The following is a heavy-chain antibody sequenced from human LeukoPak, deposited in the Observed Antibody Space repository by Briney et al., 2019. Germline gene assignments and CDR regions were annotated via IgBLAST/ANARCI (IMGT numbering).Heavy chain of an antibody. D-gene: IGHD4-11*01. CDR3: ARHSNFEAAFDI. CDR1: GGSISSSSYY. CDR2: IYYSGST. V-gene: IGHV4-39*01. J-gene: IGHJ3*02. Sequence: PSETLSLTCTVSGGSISSSSYYWGWIRQPPGKGLEWIGSIYYSGSTYYNSSLKSRVTISVDTSKNQFSLKLSSVTAADTAVYYCARHSNFEAAFDIWGQGTMVTVSS.